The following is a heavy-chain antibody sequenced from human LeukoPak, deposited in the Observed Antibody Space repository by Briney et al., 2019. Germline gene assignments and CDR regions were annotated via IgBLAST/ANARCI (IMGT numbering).Heavy chain of an antibody. D-gene: IGHD6-6*01. V-gene: IGHV4-39*01. CDR3: ARLYSGSSPALHY. Sequence: PSETLSLTCTVSGGSISSNSYYWGWIRQPPGKGLEWIGSIYYSGSTYYNPSLQSRVTISVDTSKNQFSLKLSSVTAADTAVYYCARLYSGSSPALHYWGQGTLVTVSS. CDR1: GGSISSNSYY. CDR2: IYYSGST. J-gene: IGHJ4*02.